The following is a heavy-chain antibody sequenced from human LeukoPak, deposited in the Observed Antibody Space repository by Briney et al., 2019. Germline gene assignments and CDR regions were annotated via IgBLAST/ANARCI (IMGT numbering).Heavy chain of an antibody. CDR2: VYSTGST. J-gene: IGHJ3*02. D-gene: IGHD3-3*01. Sequence: PSETLSLNCTVSGGSISSFYWSWIRQPAGKGLEWIGRVYSTGSTNYNPSLKSRVTMSVDTSKNQFSLKLSSVTAADTAMYYCTRGGYERAFDIWGQGTMVTV. CDR3: TRGGYERAFDI. CDR1: GGSISSFY. V-gene: IGHV4-4*07.